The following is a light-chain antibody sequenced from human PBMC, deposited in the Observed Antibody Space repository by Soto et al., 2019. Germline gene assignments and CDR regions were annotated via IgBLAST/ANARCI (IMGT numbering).Light chain of an antibody. CDR1: SSDVGGYKY. Sequence: QSVLTQPASVSGSPGQSITISCTGTSSDVGGYKYVSWYQQHPGKAPKLMIYDVSSRPSGVSNRFSGSKSGNTASLTISGLQAEDEADYYCSSYTSTSTVVFGGGTKVTVL. V-gene: IGLV2-14*01. J-gene: IGLJ2*01. CDR2: DVS. CDR3: SSYTSTSTVV.